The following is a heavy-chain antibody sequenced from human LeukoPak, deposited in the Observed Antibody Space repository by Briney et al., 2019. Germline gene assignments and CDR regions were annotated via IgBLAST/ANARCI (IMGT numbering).Heavy chain of an antibody. V-gene: IGHV4-39*01. CDR1: GGSISSNSYY. CDR2: IYYSGST. D-gene: IGHD3-22*01. J-gene: IGHJ4*02. Sequence: SETLSLTCAVSGGSISSNSYYWGWIRQPPGKGLEWIGSIYYSGSTYYNPSLKSRVTISVDTSKNQFSLKLSSVTAADTAVFYCARGNSGGHYYDSSGRIDYWGQGALVTVSS. CDR3: ARGNSGGHYYDSSGRIDY.